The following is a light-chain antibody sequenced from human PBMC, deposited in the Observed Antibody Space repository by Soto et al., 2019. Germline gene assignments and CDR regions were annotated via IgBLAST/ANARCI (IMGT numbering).Light chain of an antibody. Sequence: EIVLTQSPGTLSLSLGERATLSCRASQSVTSSYLAWYQQKPGQAPRLLIYGASSRATGIPDRFSGSGSGTDFTITISRLEPEDFAVYNCQKYGSSPQTFGQGTNAEIK. CDR2: GAS. CDR3: QKYGSSPQT. J-gene: IGKJ1*01. V-gene: IGKV3-20*01. CDR1: QSVTSSY.